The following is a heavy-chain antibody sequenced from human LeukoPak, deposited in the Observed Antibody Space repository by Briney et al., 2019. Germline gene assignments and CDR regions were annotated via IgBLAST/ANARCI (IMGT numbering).Heavy chain of an antibody. J-gene: IGHJ5*02. Sequence: SVKVSCKASGYTFTSYGISWVRQAPGQGLEWMGGIIPIFGTANYAQKFQGRVTITADESTSTAYMELSSLRSEDTAVYYCAVLVLRFLEWSNWFDPWGQGTLVTVSS. CDR3: AVLVLRFLEWSNWFDP. CDR1: GYTFTSYG. D-gene: IGHD3-3*01. V-gene: IGHV1-69*13. CDR2: IIPIFGTA.